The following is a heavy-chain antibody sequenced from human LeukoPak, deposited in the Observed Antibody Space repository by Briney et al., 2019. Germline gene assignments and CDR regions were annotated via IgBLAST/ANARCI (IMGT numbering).Heavy chain of an antibody. V-gene: IGHV4-39*01. CDR3: ARRPRAAAGTGLFGY. Sequence: SETLSLTCTVSGGSISSSSYYWGWIRQPPGKGLECIGSIYYSGSTYYNPSLKSRVTISVDTSKNQFSLKLSSVTAADTAVYYCARRPRAAAGTGLFGYWGQGTLVTVSS. J-gene: IGHJ4*02. CDR2: IYYSGST. CDR1: GGSISSSSYY. D-gene: IGHD6-13*01.